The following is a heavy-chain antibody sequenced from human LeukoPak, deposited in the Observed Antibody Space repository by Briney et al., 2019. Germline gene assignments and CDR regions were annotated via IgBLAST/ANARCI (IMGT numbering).Heavy chain of an antibody. CDR1: GYTFTGYY. J-gene: IGHJ6*02. CDR3: ARVKAVASYYYGMDV. D-gene: IGHD6-19*01. V-gene: IGHV1-2*02. CDR2: INPNSGGT. Sequence: ASVKVSCKASGYTFTGYYMHWLRQAPGQGLEWMGWINPNSGGTNYAQKFQGRVTMTRDTSISTAYMELSRLRSDDTAVYYCARVKAVASYYYGMDVWGQGTTVTVSS.